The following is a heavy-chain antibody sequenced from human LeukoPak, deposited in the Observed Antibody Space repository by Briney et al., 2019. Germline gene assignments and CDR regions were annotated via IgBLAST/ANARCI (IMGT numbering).Heavy chain of an antibody. CDR1: GYSFTSYW. CDR2: IYPSDSDT. CDR3: ARQRRLVRGATIDY. D-gene: IGHD3-10*01. Sequence: GESLKISCKGSGYSFTSYWIGWVRQMPGEGLEWMGIIYPSDSDTRYSPSFQGQVTISADKSISTAYLQWRSLKASDSAMYYCARQRRLVRGATIDYWGQGTLVTVSS. J-gene: IGHJ4*02. V-gene: IGHV5-51*01.